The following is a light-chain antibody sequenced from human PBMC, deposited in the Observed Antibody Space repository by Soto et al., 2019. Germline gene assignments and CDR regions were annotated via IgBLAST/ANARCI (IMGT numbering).Light chain of an antibody. CDR2: ENN. CDR3: QSYDSRLSGYV. Sequence: QSVLTQPPSVSEAPGQRVTISCTGSSSNIGAGYEAHWYQQVPGTAPKLLIYENNNRPSGVHDRFSGSKSGTSASLAITELQAEDEAEYYCQSYDSRLSGYVFGTGTKLTVL. J-gene: IGLJ1*01. CDR1: SSNIGAGYE. V-gene: IGLV1-40*01.